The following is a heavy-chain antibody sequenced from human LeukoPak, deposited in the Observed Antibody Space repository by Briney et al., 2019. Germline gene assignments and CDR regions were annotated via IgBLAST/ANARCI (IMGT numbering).Heavy chain of an antibody. V-gene: IGHV1-2*02. CDR1: GYTFTDYY. CDR2: INPNSGGT. CDR3: ARGGWVRGVITRDGLNY. D-gene: IGHD3-10*01. Sequence: ALVKVSCTASGYTFTDYYVHWVRQAPGQGLEWMGWINPNSGGTDFAQKFQGRVTMTRDTSISTVYMELSRLRSDDTAAYYCARGGWVRGVITRDGLNYWGQGTLVTVSS. J-gene: IGHJ4*02.